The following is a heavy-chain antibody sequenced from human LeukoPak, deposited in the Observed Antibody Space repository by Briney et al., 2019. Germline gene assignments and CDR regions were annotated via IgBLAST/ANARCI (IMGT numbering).Heavy chain of an antibody. CDR2: IYTSGST. D-gene: IGHD5-18*01. Sequence: KSSETLSLTCTVSGVSISSYYWSWIRQPAGKGLEWIGRIYTSGSTNYNPSLKSRVTISVDTSKNQFSLKLSSVTAADTAVYYCARGIQLWFYYYMDVWGKGTTVTISS. V-gene: IGHV4-4*07. CDR1: GVSISSYY. CDR3: ARGIQLWFYYYMDV. J-gene: IGHJ6*03.